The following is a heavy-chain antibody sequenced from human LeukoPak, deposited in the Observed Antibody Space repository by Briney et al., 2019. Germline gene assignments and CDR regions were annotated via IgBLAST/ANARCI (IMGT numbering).Heavy chain of an antibody. D-gene: IGHD5-12*01. V-gene: IGHV3-23*01. CDR2: ISGSGGST. J-gene: IGHJ6*03. Sequence: GGSLRLSCAASGFTFSSYAMSWVRQAPGKGLEWVSAISGSGGSTYYADSVKGRFTISRDNSKNTLYLQMNSLRAEDTALYYCAKDGTYDPHYYYYMDVWGKGTTVTVSS. CDR3: AKDGTYDPHYYYYMDV. CDR1: GFTFSSYA.